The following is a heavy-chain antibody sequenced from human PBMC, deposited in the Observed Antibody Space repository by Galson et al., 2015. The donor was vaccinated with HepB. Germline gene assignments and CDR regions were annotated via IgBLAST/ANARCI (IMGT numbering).Heavy chain of an antibody. CDR3: ARSRWGYYDSTAYVSAFDM. CDR2: IKQDGGEI. Sequence: SLRLSCAASRFISSDYWMSWVRQAPGKGLEWVAMIKQDGGEIYYGDSVKGQFTISRDNAKKSLNLQMNSLRVGDTAVYYCARSRWGYYDSTAYVSAFDMWGQGTMLTVSS. CDR1: RFISSDYW. V-gene: IGHV3-7*01. D-gene: IGHD3-22*01. J-gene: IGHJ3*02.